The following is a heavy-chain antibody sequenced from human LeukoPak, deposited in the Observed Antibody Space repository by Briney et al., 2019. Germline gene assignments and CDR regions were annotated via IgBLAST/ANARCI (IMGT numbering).Heavy chain of an antibody. CDR1: GFTFSGYW. CDR3: TREWLVGDDAFDI. D-gene: IGHD5-12*01. V-gene: IGHV3-74*01. Sequence: GGSLRLSCAASGFTFSGYWMHWVRQSPGKGLVSVSLISPDGRNTTYADSVKGRFTISRDNAKSTLSLQMDSLRAEDTALYYCTREWLVGDDAFDIWSQGTLVTVSS. CDR2: ISPDGRNT. J-gene: IGHJ3*02.